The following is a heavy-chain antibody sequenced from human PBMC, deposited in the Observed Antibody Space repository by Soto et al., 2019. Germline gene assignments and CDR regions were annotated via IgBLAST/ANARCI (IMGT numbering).Heavy chain of an antibody. CDR2: IYYTGNT. Sequence: PSETLSLTCTVSGGSISNYYWSWMRQPPGRGLEWIGYIYYTGNTNYNPSLKSRVTISLDTSKNHFSLKLSSVTAADMAVYYWARGGSGYPFDFWGQGTLVTVSS. D-gene: IGHD3-3*01. CDR1: GGSISNYY. J-gene: IGHJ4*02. CDR3: ARGGSGYPFDF. V-gene: IGHV4-59*01.